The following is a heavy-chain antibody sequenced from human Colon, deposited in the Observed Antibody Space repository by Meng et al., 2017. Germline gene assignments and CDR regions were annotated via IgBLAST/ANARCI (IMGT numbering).Heavy chain of an antibody. V-gene: IGHV3-7*01. CDR2: IKQDGSEK. CDR1: GFICSSYW. Sequence: VQLVESGGGVVQAWGSLNRSCAASGFICSSYWMSWVRQAPGKGLEWVANIKQDGSEKYYVYSMNCRFTISRDNAKNSLYLQMNILRAKDTALYYCATSRTLDYWGQGTLVTVSS. CDR3: ATSRTLDY. J-gene: IGHJ4*02. D-gene: IGHD1-14*01.